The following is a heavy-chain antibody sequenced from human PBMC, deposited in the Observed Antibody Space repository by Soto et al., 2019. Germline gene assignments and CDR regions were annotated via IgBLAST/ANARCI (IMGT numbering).Heavy chain of an antibody. CDR3: ARLLGGYDDYGGWFAP. J-gene: IGHJ5*02. D-gene: IGHD4-17*01. Sequence: QVHLVESGPGLVKPSETLSLTCTISGGSISPYSWTWIRQSPGKGLEWIGYVSHSGRTFYTPSLKLRLTMSLDTSRSQFSLRLKSVSAADTAVYYCARLLGGYDDYGGWFAPWGQGTLVTVSS. V-gene: IGHV4-59*01. CDR1: GGSISPYS. CDR2: VSHSGRT.